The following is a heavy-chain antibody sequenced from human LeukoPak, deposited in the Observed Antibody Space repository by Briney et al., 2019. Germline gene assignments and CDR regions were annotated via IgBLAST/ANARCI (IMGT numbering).Heavy chain of an antibody. CDR2: ISVSGGTT. V-gene: IGHV3-23*01. D-gene: IGHD6-19*01. CDR3: AKGETSGWSLYYFDY. Sequence: GGSLRLSCAASGFTFSSYSMNWVRQAPGKGLEWVSTISVSGGTTYYTDSVKGRFTISRDNSKNTWYLQMHSLRAEDTAVYYCAKGETSGWSLYYFDYWGRGTLVTVSS. CDR1: GFTFSSYS. J-gene: IGHJ4*02.